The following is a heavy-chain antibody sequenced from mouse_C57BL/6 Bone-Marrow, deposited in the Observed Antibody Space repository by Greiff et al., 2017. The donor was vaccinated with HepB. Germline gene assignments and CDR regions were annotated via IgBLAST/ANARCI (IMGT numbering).Heavy chain of an antibody. V-gene: IGHV3-6*01. CDR2: ISYDGSK. CDR1: GYSITSGYF. D-gene: IGHD1-1*01. CDR3: ARMSTTVVGDFDY. J-gene: IGHJ2*01. Sequence: ESGPGLVKPSQSLSLTCSVTGYSITSGYFWYWIRQFPGNKLEWMGYISYDGSKNYNPSLKNRISITRDTAKNQFFLKLNSVTTEDTATYYCARMSTTVVGDFDYWGQGTTLTVSS.